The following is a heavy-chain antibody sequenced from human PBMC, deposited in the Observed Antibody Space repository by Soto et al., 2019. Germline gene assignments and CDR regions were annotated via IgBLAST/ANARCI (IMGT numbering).Heavy chain of an antibody. J-gene: IGHJ3*02. Sequence: GGSLRLSCAASGFTFSSYWMSWVRQAAGKGLEWVANIKQDGSEKYYVDSVKGRFTISRDNAKNSLYLQMNSLRAEDTAVYYCARDGLYSSGWFGFGFSFDIWGQGTMVTVSS. V-gene: IGHV3-7*01. CDR3: ARDGLYSSGWFGFGFSFDI. CDR2: IKQDGSEK. CDR1: GFTFSSYW. D-gene: IGHD6-19*01.